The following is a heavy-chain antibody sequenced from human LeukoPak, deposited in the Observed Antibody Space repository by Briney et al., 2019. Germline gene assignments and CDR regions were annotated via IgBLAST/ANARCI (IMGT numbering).Heavy chain of an antibody. CDR1: GFSFATYA. CDR3: SKDCNTSSCPLSSLYRMEG. D-gene: IGHD2-2*01. J-gene: IGHJ6*02. Sequence: GGSLRLSCAASGFSFATYAMTWVRQAPGKGLEWVSAIADSGGVTYYADSVKGRFTISRDNSKNTLYLQMNSLRAEDTAGYYCSKDCNTSSCPLSSLYRMEGWGQGATVTVSS. CDR2: IADSGGVT. V-gene: IGHV3-23*01.